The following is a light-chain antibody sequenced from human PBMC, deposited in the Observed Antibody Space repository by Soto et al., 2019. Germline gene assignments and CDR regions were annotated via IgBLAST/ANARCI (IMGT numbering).Light chain of an antibody. CDR2: GAS. CDR3: QQYGSSPPYT. CDR1: QRVSSSY. Sequence: EIVLTQSPGTLSLSPGERATLSCRASQRVSSSYLAWYQQKPGQAPRLLIYGASSRATGIPDRFSGSGSGTDFTLTISRLEPEDFAVYYCQQYGSSPPYTFGQGTTLASK. V-gene: IGKV3-20*01. J-gene: IGKJ2*01.